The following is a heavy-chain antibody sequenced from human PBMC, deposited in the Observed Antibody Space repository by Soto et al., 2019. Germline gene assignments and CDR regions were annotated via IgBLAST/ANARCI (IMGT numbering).Heavy chain of an antibody. J-gene: IGHJ3*02. Sequence: HPGGSLRLSCVASGFTFGSYGMHWVRQAPGKGLEWVAVIPNAENKKYYADSVKGRFTISRDNSQNTLFLQMHSLMSEDTAVYYCARTAGGRVRGALDIWGQGTMVTVSS. V-gene: IGHV3-30-3*01. D-gene: IGHD6-13*01. CDR2: IPNAENKK. CDR3: ARTAGGRVRGALDI. CDR1: GFTFGSYG.